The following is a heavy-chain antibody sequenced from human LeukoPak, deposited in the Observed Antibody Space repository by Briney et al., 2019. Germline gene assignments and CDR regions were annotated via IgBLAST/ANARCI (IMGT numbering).Heavy chain of an antibody. CDR1: GYTFTGYY. Sequence: ASVKVSCKASGYTFTGYYIHWVRQAPGQGLEWMGCINPNSGGTDCAQKFQGRVTMTRDTSISTGYMELNGLRSDDTAVYYCARDPGFSYGAGTYGYWGQGTLVTVSS. D-gene: IGHD3-10*01. J-gene: IGHJ4*02. CDR2: INPNSGGT. CDR3: ARDPGFSYGAGTYGY. V-gene: IGHV1-2*02.